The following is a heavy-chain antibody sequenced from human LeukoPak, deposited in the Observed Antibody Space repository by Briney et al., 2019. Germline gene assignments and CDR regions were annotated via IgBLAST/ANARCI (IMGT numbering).Heavy chain of an antibody. Sequence: SETLSLTCTVSGGSISSYFWSWIRQPPGKGLEWIGNIYYSGSTDYNPSLKSRVTISVDTSKNQFSLKLSSVTAADTAVYYCARLTKVNYYYGMDVWGQGTTVTVSS. CDR2: IYYSGST. D-gene: IGHD4-17*01. V-gene: IGHV4-59*01. J-gene: IGHJ6*02. CDR1: GGSISSYF. CDR3: ARLTKVNYYYGMDV.